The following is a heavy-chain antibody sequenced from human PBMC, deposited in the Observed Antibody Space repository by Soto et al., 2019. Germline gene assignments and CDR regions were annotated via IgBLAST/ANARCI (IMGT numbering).Heavy chain of an antibody. CDR1: GGPIRSYY. J-gene: IGHJ6*03. CDR3: ARHYCSGGSCYLDYYYYMDV. Sequence: SETLSLTCTVSGGPIRSYYWSWIRQPPGKGLEWIGYIYYSGSTNYNPSLKSRVTISVDTSKNQFSLKVSSVTAADTAVYYCARHYCSGGSCYLDYYYYMDVWGKGTTVTVSS. V-gene: IGHV4-59*01. CDR2: IYYSGST. D-gene: IGHD2-15*01.